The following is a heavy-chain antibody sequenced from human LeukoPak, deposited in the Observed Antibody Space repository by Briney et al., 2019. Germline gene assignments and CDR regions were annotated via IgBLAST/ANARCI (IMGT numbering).Heavy chain of an antibody. CDR3: AKDLEGGDLTLDY. CDR1: GFTFSSYA. V-gene: IGHV3-23*01. J-gene: IGHJ4*02. Sequence: GGSLRLSCAASGFTFSSYAMNWVRQAPGKGLKCVSAISGSGGSTYYADSVKGRFTNSRDNSKNTLYLQMNSLRAEDTAVYYCAKDLEGGDLTLDYWGQGTLVTVSS. CDR2: ISGSGGST. D-gene: IGHD2-21*01.